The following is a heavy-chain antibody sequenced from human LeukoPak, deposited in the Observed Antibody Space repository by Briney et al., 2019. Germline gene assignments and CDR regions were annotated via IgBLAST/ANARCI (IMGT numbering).Heavy chain of an antibody. Sequence: PGGSLRLSCAPSGFTFSSYAMHWVRQAPGKGLGRGAVILYDGSNKYYADSVKGRFTISRDNSKNTLYLQMNSLRAEDTAVYYCARAYLRLGELSALDYWGQGTLVTVSS. J-gene: IGHJ4*02. V-gene: IGHV3-30*04. D-gene: IGHD3-16*02. CDR1: GFTFSSYA. CDR3: ARAYLRLGELSALDY. CDR2: ILYDGSNK.